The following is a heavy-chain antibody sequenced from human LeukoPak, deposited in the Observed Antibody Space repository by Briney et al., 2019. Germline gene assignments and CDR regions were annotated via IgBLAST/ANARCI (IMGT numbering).Heavy chain of an antibody. CDR2: IKQDGSEK. CDR3: ARSIRSLLWFGESQYYFDY. V-gene: IGHV3-7*01. Sequence: GGSLRLSCAASGFTFSSYWMSWVRQAPGKGLEWVANIKQDGSEKYYVDSVKGRFTISRDNAKNSLYLQMNSLRAEDTAVYYCARSIRSLLWFGESQYYFDYWGQGTLVTVSS. J-gene: IGHJ4*02. CDR1: GFTFSSYW. D-gene: IGHD3-10*01.